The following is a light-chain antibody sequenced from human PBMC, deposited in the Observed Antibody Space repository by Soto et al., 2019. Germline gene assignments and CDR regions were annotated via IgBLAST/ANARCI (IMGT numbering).Light chain of an antibody. V-gene: IGKV3-11*01. CDR2: GAS. CDR3: QQARRAGT. CDR1: QSVSSY. J-gene: IGKJ1*01. Sequence: EIGLTPSPDHLSFSPGERATLSCSASQSVSSYLAWYQQKPGQAPRLLIYGASNRATGIPDRFSGSGSGTDFTLTISRLEPEDFAVSYCQQARRAGTSGQRTKLDSK.